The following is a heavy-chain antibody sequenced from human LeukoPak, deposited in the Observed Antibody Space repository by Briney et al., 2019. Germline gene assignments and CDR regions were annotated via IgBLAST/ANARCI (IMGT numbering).Heavy chain of an antibody. V-gene: IGHV3-30*02. J-gene: IGHJ6*03. Sequence: GGSLRLSCAASGFAFSNYGMNWVRQAPGKGLEWVAFIRYDGSNKYYADSVKGRFTISRDNSKNTLYLQMNSLGPEDTAVYYCARDPYSGNYGNYYYYYMDVWGKGTTVTISS. CDR2: IRYDGSNK. D-gene: IGHD1-26*01. CDR1: GFAFSNYG. CDR3: ARDPYSGNYGNYYYYYMDV.